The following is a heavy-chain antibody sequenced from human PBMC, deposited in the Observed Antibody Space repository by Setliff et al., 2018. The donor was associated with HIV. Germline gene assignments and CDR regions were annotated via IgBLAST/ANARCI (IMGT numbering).Heavy chain of an antibody. V-gene: IGHV4-59*08. CDR3: ARSNLEPTSRLFDP. D-gene: IGHD1-1*01. Sequence: PSETLSLTCTVSGGSISSYYWSWIRQPPGKGLEWIGYIYYSGTTHYNPAFESRLIISLDMSNNRFSLNLASVTAADTAVYYCARSNLEPTSRLFDPWGPGTLVTVSS. CDR1: GGSISSYY. J-gene: IGHJ5*02. CDR2: IYYSGTT.